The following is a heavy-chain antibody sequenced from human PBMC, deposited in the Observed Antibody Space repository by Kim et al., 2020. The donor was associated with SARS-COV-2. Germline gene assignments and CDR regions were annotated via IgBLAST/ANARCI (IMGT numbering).Heavy chain of an antibody. V-gene: IGHV4-59*01. CDR3: ARGQWLPTSALWYFDL. CDR2: IYYSGST. D-gene: IGHD6-19*01. CDR1: GGSISSYY. Sequence: SETLSLTCTVSGGSISSYYWSWIRQPPGKGLEWIGYIYYSGSTNYNPSLKSRVTISVDTSKNQFSLKLSSVTAADTAVYYCARGQWLPTSALWYFDLWGRGTLVTVSS. J-gene: IGHJ2*01.